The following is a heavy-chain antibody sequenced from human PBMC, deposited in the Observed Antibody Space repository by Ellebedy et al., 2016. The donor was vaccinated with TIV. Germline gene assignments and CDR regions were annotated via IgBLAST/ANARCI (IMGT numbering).Heavy chain of an antibody. V-gene: IGHV4-4*07. D-gene: IGHD3-10*01. CDR1: GASITSYY. Sequence: SETLSLTCTVSGASITSYYWGWIRQPAGKGLEWIGRIYTSGSTNYNPSLKSRVTMSLDTSKNQFSLKLSSVTAADTAVYYCARDYIGSGSSYFDYWGQGTLVTVSS. CDR3: ARDYIGSGSSYFDY. J-gene: IGHJ4*02. CDR2: IYTSGST.